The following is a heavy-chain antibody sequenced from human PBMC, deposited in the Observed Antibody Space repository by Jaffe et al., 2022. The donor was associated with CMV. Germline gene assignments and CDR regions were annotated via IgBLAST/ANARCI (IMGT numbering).Heavy chain of an antibody. J-gene: IGHJ4*02. CDR2: IYWDDDK. V-gene: IGHV2-5*02. CDR1: GFSLSTSGVG. Sequence: QITLKESGPTLVKPTQTLTLTCTFSGFSLSTSGVGVGWIRQPPGKALEWLALIYWDDDKRYSPSLKSRLTITKDTSKNQVVLTMTNMDPVDTATYYCAHVNKNYYDSSGYYYPTPFDYWGQGTLVTVSS. CDR3: AHVNKNYYDSSGYYYPTPFDY. D-gene: IGHD3-22*01.